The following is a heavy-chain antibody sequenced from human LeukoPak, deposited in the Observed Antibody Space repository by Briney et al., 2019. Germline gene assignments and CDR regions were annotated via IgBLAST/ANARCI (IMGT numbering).Heavy chain of an antibody. CDR1: GYSFTDYW. J-gene: IGHJ3*01. CDR2: IYPDDSDI. D-gene: IGHD3-10*01. V-gene: IGHV5-51*01. Sequence: GESLKISCKGSGYSFTDYWIGWVRQMPGKGLQWMAIIYPDDSDIRYSPSFQGQVTISADKSIITAYLQWSSLKASDTAMYYCARHGRGSRSPNAFDFWGQGTMVTVSS. CDR3: ARHGRGSRSPNAFDF.